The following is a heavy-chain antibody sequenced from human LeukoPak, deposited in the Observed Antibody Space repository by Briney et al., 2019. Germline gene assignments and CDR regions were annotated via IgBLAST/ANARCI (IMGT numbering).Heavy chain of an antibody. J-gene: IGHJ4*02. D-gene: IGHD3-10*01. CDR1: GGSIKSNGYY. Sequence: SETLSLTCTVSGGSIKSNGYYWGWIRQPPGKGLEWIGSIHYSGSTYYNPSLKSRVTIFVDTSKNQFSLKLNSVTAADTAVYRCARLSEYGSGSYLDYWGQGTLVTVSS. V-gene: IGHV4-39*01. CDR3: ARLSEYGSGSYLDY. CDR2: IHYSGST.